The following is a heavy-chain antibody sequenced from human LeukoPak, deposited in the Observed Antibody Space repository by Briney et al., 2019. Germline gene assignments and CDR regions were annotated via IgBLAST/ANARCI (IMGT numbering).Heavy chain of an antibody. J-gene: IGHJ4*02. Sequence: PGGFLRLSCAASGFTFDDYAMHWVRQAPGKGLEWVSGISWNSGSIGYADSVKGRFTISRDNAKNSLYLQMNSLRAEDTAVYYCAKERYCSSTSCYIPSLSYWGQGTLVTVSS. CDR3: AKERYCSSTSCYIPSLSY. D-gene: IGHD2-2*02. CDR1: GFTFDDYA. V-gene: IGHV3-9*01. CDR2: ISWNSGSI.